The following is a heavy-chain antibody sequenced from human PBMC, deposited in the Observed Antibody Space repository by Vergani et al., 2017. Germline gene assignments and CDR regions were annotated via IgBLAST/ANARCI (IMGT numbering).Heavy chain of an antibody. J-gene: IGHJ5*02. D-gene: IGHD2-15*01. CDR3: ARDRDLYCRSTTSCHNWLDP. CDR2: VYYTGST. V-gene: IGHV4-59*01. Sequence: QVQLQESGPGLVKPSETLSLTCTVSGAAIKDFYWSWFRQPPGKGLEWIGYVYYTGSTTYHPSLQSRFTISVDTSNNQCSLRMTSLTASDTAIYYCARDRDLYCRSTTSCHNWLDPGGQGSLVTVSS. CDR1: GAAIKDFY.